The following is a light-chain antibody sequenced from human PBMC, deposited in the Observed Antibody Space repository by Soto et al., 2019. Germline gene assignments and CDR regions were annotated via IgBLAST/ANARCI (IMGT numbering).Light chain of an antibody. CDR1: HSVNSH. CDR3: QQYKNWPL. J-gene: IGKJ5*01. CDR2: GAS. V-gene: IGKV3-15*01. Sequence: MTMTQSPATLSVSPGERVTLSCRTSHSVNSHVAWYQQKPGQAPRLLLYGASTRATGIPVRFSGSGFGTEFTLTISSLQSEDFAVYYCQQYKNWPLFGQGTRLE.